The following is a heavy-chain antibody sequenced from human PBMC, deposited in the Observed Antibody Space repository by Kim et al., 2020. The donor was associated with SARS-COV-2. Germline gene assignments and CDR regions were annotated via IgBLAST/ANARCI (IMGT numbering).Heavy chain of an antibody. V-gene: IGHV4-34*01. CDR2: INHSGST. CDR3: ASFYYGSWSFIHAFDI. Sequence: SETLSLTCAVYGGPFSGYYWSWIRQPPGKGLEWIGEINHSGSTNYNPSLKSRVTISVDTSKNQFSLKLSSVTAADTAVYYCASFYYGSWSFIHAFDIWGQGTMVTVSS. CDR1: GGPFSGYY. D-gene: IGHD3-10*01. J-gene: IGHJ3*02.